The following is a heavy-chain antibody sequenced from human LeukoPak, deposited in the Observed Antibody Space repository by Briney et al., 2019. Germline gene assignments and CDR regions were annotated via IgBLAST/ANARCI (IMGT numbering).Heavy chain of an antibody. D-gene: IGHD3-22*01. Sequence: GGSLRLSCAASGFTFSSYAMHWVRQAPGKGLEWVAVISYDGGNKYYADSVKGRFTISRDNSKNTLYLQMNSLRAEDTAVYYCARDFEYDSSGYYLYYCDYWGQGTLVTVSS. CDR2: ISYDGGNK. CDR1: GFTFSSYA. V-gene: IGHV3-30-3*01. CDR3: ARDFEYDSSGYYLYYCDY. J-gene: IGHJ4*02.